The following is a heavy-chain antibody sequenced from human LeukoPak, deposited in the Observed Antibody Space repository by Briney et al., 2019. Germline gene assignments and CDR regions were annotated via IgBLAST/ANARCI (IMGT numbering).Heavy chain of an antibody. J-gene: IGHJ4*02. V-gene: IGHV1-2*06. CDR3: ARARGYSGGEDYDY. D-gene: IGHD5-12*01. Sequence: ASVKVSCKASGYTFTGYYMHWVRQAPGQGLEWMGRINPNGGGTNYAQKFQGRVTMTRDTSISTAYMELSRLRSDDTAVYYCARARGYSGGEDYDYWGQGTLVTVSS. CDR1: GYTFTGYY. CDR2: INPNGGGT.